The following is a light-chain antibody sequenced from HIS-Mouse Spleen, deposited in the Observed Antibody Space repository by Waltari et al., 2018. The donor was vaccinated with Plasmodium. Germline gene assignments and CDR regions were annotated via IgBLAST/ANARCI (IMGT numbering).Light chain of an antibody. CDR1: ALPKKY. Sequence: SYELTPPPSVSVSPGQTPRITCSGDALPKKYPYWYQQKSGQAPVLVIYEDSKRPSGIPERFSGSSSGTMATLTISGAQVEDEADYYCYSTDSSGNHRVFGGGTKLTVL. V-gene: IGLV3-10*01. CDR2: EDS. J-gene: IGLJ3*02. CDR3: YSTDSSGNHRV.